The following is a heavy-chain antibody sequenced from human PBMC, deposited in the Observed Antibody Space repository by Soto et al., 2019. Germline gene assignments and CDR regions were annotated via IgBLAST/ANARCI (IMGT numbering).Heavy chain of an antibody. CDR2: IYYSGST. CDR3: ARQFYGRRVAELAKNNWFDP. V-gene: IGHV4-39*01. CDR1: GGSISSSSYY. Sequence: SETLSLTCTVSGGSISSSSYYWGWIRQPPGKGLEWIGSIYYSGSTYYNPSLKSRVTISVDTSKNQFSLKLSSVTAADTAVYYCARQFYGRRVAELAKNNWFDPWGQGTLVTVSS. D-gene: IGHD1-26*01. J-gene: IGHJ5*02.